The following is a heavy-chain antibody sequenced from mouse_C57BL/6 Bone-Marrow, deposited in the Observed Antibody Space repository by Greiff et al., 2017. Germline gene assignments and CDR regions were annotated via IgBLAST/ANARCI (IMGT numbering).Heavy chain of an antibody. J-gene: IGHJ4*01. CDR1: GFTFSDYG. D-gene: IGHD1-1*01. CDR2: ISNLAYSI. Sequence: EVQRVESGGGLVQPGGSLKLSCAASGFTFSDYGMAWVRQAPRTGPEWVAFISNLAYSIYYADTVTGRFTISRENAKNTLYLEMSSLRSEDTAMYYCARRVYYYGSSLYAMDYWGQGTSVTVSS. CDR3: ARRVYYYGSSLYAMDY. V-gene: IGHV5-15*01.